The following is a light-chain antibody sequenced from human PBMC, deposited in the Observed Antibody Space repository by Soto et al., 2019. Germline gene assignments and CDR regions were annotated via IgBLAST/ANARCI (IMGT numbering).Light chain of an antibody. J-gene: IGLJ1*01. CDR2: DNN. Sequence: QSVLTQPPSVSAAPGQTVTISCSGGSFNIGHNYVSWYQQLPGTAPKLLIYDNNKRPSGIPDRFSGSKSGASATLGITGLQTGDEADYYCGTWDSTLSAYVFGTGTKLTVL. CDR3: GTWDSTLSAYV. CDR1: SFNIGHNY. V-gene: IGLV1-51*01.